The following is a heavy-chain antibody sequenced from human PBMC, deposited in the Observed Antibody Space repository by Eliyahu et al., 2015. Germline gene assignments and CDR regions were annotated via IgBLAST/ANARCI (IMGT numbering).Heavy chain of an antibody. V-gene: IGHV4-4*09. CDR1: GXSISSYY. D-gene: IGHD3-3*01. CDR3: ARREWLPSMGIDAFDI. CDR2: IYTSGST. J-gene: IGHJ3*02. Sequence: QVQLQESGPGLVKPXETLSLTCTVXGXSISSYYWSWXRXPPGKGLEWIGYIYTSGSTNYNPSLKSRVTISVDTSKNQFSLKLSSVTAADTAVYYCARREWLPSMGIDAFDIWGQGTMVTVSS.